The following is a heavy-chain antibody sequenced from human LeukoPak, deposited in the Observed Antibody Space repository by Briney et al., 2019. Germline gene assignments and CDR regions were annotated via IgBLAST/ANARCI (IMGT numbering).Heavy chain of an antibody. CDR1: GFTFSSYD. J-gene: IGHJ3*02. CDR2: ISGRGDTT. D-gene: IGHD4-17*01. Sequence: GGSLRLSCAASGFTFSSYDMTWVRQASGKGLEWVSSISGRGDTTYYADSVRGRFTISRDNSKNTLYLQIHFLRADDTAVYYCAKGLSAVTTRPDDTFDIWGQGTMVIVSS. V-gene: IGHV3-23*01. CDR3: AKGLSAVTTRPDDTFDI.